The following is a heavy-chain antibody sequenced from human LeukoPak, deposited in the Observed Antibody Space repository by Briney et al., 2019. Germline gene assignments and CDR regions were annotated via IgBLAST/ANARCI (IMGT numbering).Heavy chain of an antibody. CDR2: IYYSGST. V-gene: IGHV4-59*01. Sequence: PSETLSLTCTVYGGSFSGYYWSWIRQPPGKGLEWIGYIYYSGSTNYNPSLKSRVTISVDTSKNQFSLKLSSVTAADTAVYYCARTYGWYYFDYWGQGTLVTVSS. CDR1: GGSFSGYY. CDR3: ARTYGWYYFDY. J-gene: IGHJ4*02. D-gene: IGHD3-16*01.